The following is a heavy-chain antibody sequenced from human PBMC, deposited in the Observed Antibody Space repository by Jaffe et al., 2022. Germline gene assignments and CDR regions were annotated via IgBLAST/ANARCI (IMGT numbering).Heavy chain of an antibody. V-gene: IGHV5-51*03. CDR1: GYSFTTYW. J-gene: IGHJ3*02. CDR2: IHPDDSDT. D-gene: IGHD7-27*01. CDR3: VRRVPNGAFDI. Sequence: EVQLVQSGAEVKKPGESLKISCKGSGYSFTTYWIGWVRRMPGKGLEWMGIIHPDDSDTRYSPSFQGQVTISTDKSISTAYLQWSSLKASDTAMYYCVRRVPNGAFDIWGQGTMVTVSS.